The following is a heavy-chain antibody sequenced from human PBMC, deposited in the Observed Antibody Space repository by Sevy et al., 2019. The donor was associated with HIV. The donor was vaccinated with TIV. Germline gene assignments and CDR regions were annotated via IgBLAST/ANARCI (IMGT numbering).Heavy chain of an antibody. CDR3: AKEGYESSGYYH. D-gene: IGHD3-22*01. CDR2: ISGCGGYT. Sequence: GGSLRLCCAASGFTFSSYAMTWVRQAPGKGLEWVSAISGCGGYTYYADSVKGRFTISRDNSKKTLDLQMHSLRAEDTTVYYCAKEGYESSGYYHWGQGTLVTVSS. J-gene: IGHJ5*02. CDR1: GFTFSSYA. V-gene: IGHV3-23*01.